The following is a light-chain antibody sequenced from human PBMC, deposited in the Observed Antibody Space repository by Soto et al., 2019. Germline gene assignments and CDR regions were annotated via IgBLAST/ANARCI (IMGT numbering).Light chain of an antibody. V-gene: IGKV3-15*01. CDR2: GAS. CDR3: QQYRSWPRT. CDR1: QSVDIS. Sequence: EIVLTQSPATLAVSPGERVTLSFMASQSVDISLAWYQQKPGQAPRLLIYGASTRATDMPGTFSGRGSGTEFTLTISSLRPEDFGVYYCQQYRSWPRTFGQGTKVDIK. J-gene: IGKJ1*01.